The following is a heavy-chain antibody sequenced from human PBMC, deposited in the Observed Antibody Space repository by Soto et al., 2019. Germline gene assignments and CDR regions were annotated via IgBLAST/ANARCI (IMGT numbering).Heavy chain of an antibody. CDR2: IYYSGST. CDR1: GGSISSYY. J-gene: IGHJ6*02. CDR3: ARGQRYYDILTGYHYYYYGMDV. V-gene: IGHV4-59*01. Sequence: SETLSLTCTVSGGSISSYYWSWIRQPPGKELEWIGYIYYSGSTNYNPSLKSRVTISVDTSKNQFSLKLSSVTAADTAVYYCARGQRYYDILTGYHYYYYGMDVWGQGTTVTVSS. D-gene: IGHD3-9*01.